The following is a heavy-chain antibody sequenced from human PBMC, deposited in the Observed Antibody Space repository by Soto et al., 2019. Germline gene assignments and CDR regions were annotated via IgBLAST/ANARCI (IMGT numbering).Heavy chain of an antibody. CDR2: ISAYNGNT. CDR1: GYTFTSYG. CDR3: ARDSGITMVRGVGNTYYYYYGMDV. V-gene: IGHV1-18*04. J-gene: IGHJ6*02. Sequence: ASVKVSCKASGYTFTSYGISWVRQAPGQGLEWMGWISAYNGNTNYAQKLQGRVTMTTDTSTSTAYMGLRSLRSDDTAVYYCARDSGITMVRGVGNTYYYYYGMDVWGQGTTVTVSS. D-gene: IGHD3-10*01.